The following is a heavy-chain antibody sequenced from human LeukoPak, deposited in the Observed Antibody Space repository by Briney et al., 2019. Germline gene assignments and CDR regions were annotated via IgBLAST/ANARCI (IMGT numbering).Heavy chain of an antibody. CDR1: GFNFRRYW. CDR3: AGFRVSV. J-gene: IGHJ4*02. D-gene: IGHD3-10*01. CDR2: IRDDGSEK. Sequence: GGSLRLSCEASGFNFRRYWLSWVRQAPGKGLEWVANIRDDGSEKFYVDSVKGRFTISRDNTKNSLYLQMNSLRAKDTAVYYCAGFRVSVWGQGTLVTVSS. V-gene: IGHV3-7*01.